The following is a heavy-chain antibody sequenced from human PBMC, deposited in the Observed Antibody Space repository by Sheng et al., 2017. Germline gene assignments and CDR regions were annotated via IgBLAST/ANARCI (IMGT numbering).Heavy chain of an antibody. Sequence: HLVQSGGEVKNPGASVKVSCKSSGAPFSGFDISWVRQAPGQGLEWMGWISSYNGETRFSQKFQDRVTLTMDKSAITTSMELRSLRSDDTAVYYCTRLRPIAYLVGYSDEWGQGTTVTVSS. J-gene: IGHJ4*03. CDR3: TRLRPIAYLVGYSDE. D-gene: IGHD2-21*01. CDR1: GAPFSGFD. V-gene: IGHV1-18*01. CDR2: ISSYNGET.